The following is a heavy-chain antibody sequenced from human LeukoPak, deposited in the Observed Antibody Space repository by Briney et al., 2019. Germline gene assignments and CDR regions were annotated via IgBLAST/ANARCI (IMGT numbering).Heavy chain of an antibody. CDR3: ARDSPGDPSWFDP. CDR1: GYTFTSYY. D-gene: IGHD1-26*01. J-gene: IGHJ5*02. CDR2: INPSGGST. V-gene: IGHV1-46*01. Sequence: GASVKVSCKASGYTFTSYYMHWVRQAPGQGLEWMGIINPSGGSTSYAQKFQGRVTMTRDMSTSTVYMELSSLRSEDTAVYYCARDSPGDPSWFDPWGQGTLVTVSS.